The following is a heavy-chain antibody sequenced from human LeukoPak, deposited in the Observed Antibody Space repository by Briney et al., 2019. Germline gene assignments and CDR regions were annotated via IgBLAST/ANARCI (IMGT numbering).Heavy chain of an antibody. CDR3: ARTPSVAATLGFDP. V-gene: IGHV1-2*04. Sequence: GASVKVSCKASGYTFTGYYMHWVRQAPGQGLEWMGWINPNSGGTNYAQKFQGWVTMTRDTSISTAYMELSRLRSDDTAVYYCARTPSVAATLGFDPWGQGTLVTVSS. J-gene: IGHJ5*02. CDR2: INPNSGGT. D-gene: IGHD6-19*01. CDR1: GYTFTGYY.